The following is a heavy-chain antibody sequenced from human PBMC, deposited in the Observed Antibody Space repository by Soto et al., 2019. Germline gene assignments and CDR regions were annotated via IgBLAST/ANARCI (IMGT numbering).Heavy chain of an antibody. CDR1: GYTFTSYA. CDR2: INAGNGNT. CDR3: ARDRNLVRNNYYYYYMDV. Sequence: SVKVSCKASGYTFTSYAMHWVRQAPGQRLEWTGWINAGNGNTKYSQKFQGRVTITRDTSASTAYMELSSLRSEDTAVYYCARDRNLVRNNYYYYYMDVWGKGTTVTVSS. D-gene: IGHD6-13*01. V-gene: IGHV1-3*01. J-gene: IGHJ6*03.